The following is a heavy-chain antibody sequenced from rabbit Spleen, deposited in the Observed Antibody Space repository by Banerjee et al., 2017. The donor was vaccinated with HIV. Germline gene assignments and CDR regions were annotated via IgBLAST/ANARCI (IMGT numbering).Heavy chain of an antibody. Sequence: QEQLEESGGDLVKPEGSLTLTCTASGFSFSSSYWICWVRQAPGKGLEWIGCIYTGSGSTYYASWAKGRFTISKTSSTTVTLQMTSLTAADTATYFCARETSSGWGIVSFYFSLWGQGTLVTVS. D-gene: IGHD4-1*01. J-gene: IGHJ4*01. V-gene: IGHV1S45*01. CDR1: GFSFSSSYW. CDR2: IYTGSGST. CDR3: ARETSSGWGIVSFYFSL.